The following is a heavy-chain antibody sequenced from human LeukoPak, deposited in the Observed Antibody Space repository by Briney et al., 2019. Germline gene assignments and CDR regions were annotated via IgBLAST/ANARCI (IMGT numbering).Heavy chain of an antibody. CDR2: ISGSGGST. J-gene: IGHJ5*02. D-gene: IGHD3-22*01. Sequence: PGGSLRLSCAASGFTFSSYAMSWVRQAPGKGLEWVSAISGSGGSTYYADSVKGRFTISRDNSKNTLYLQMNSLRAEDTAVYYCAKDHSGYYDSSGYYYWFDPWGQGTLVTVSS. V-gene: IGHV3-23*01. CDR1: GFTFSSYA. CDR3: AKDHSGYYDSSGYYYWFDP.